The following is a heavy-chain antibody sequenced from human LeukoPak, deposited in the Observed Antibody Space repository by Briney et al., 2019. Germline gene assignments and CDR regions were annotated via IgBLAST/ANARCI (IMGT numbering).Heavy chain of an antibody. CDR1: GYSISSGYY. CDR2: MHHSGST. Sequence: SETLSLTCTVSGYSISSGYYWGWIRQPPGKGLEWIGTMHHSGSTYYNPSLKSRVTISVDTSKNQFSLTLNSVTAADTAVYYCARRPHCSTTTCYTRWFDSWGQGTLVTVSS. CDR3: ARRPHCSTTTCYTRWFDS. V-gene: IGHV4-38-2*02. J-gene: IGHJ5*01. D-gene: IGHD2-2*02.